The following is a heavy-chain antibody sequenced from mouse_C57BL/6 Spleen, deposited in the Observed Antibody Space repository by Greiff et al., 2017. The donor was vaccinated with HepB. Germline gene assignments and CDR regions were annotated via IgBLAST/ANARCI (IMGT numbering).Heavy chain of an antibody. Sequence: VQLQQSGPELVKPGASVKISCKASGYAFSSSWMNWVKQRPGKGLEWIGRIYPGDGDTNYNGKFKGKATLTADNSSSTAYMQLSSLTSEDSAVYFCARWGFYYGRDYFDYWGQGTTLTVSS. CDR1: GYAFSSSW. J-gene: IGHJ2*01. CDR3: ARWGFYYGRDYFDY. D-gene: IGHD1-1*01. V-gene: IGHV1-82*01. CDR2: IYPGDGDT.